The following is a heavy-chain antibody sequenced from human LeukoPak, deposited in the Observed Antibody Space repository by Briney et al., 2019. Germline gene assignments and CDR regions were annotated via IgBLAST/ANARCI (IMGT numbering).Heavy chain of an antibody. CDR1: GFTFSSYS. J-gene: IGHJ6*02. CDR3: ARMYGSGSYNAPDYYYYYGMDV. Sequence: GGSLRLSCAASGFTFSSYSMNWVRQAPGKGLEWVSYISSSSSTIYYADSVKGRFAISRDNAKNSLYLQMNSLRAEDTAVYYCARMYGSGSYNAPDYYYYYGMDVWGQGTTVTVSS. D-gene: IGHD3-10*01. V-gene: IGHV3-48*04. CDR2: ISSSSSTI.